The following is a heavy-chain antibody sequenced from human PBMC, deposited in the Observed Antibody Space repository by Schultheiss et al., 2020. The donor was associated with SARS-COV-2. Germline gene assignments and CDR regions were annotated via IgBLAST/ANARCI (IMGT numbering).Heavy chain of an antibody. CDR1: GFTFGDYA. CDR3: AKDGVPYYYDSSGSDAFDI. V-gene: IGHV3-74*01. J-gene: IGHJ3*02. CDR2: INSDGSST. D-gene: IGHD3-22*01. Sequence: GSLRLSCTASGFTFGDYAMSWVRQAPGKGLVWVSRINSDGSSTSYADSVKGRFTISRDNAKNTLYLQMNSLRAEDTAVYYCAKDGVPYYYDSSGSDAFDIWGQGTMVTVSS.